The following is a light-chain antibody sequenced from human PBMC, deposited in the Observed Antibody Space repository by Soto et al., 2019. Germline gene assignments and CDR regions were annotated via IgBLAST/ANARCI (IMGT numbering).Light chain of an antibody. Sequence: QSALTQPASVSGSPGQSITISCTGTSSDVGGYNYVSWYQQHPGKAPKLMLYDVSNRPSGVSNRFPGSKSGNTASLTISGLQAEDEADYYSGSYTSSTTVVFGGGTKVTVL. V-gene: IGLV2-14*01. CDR2: DVS. CDR1: SSDVGGYNY. CDR3: GSYTSSTTVV. J-gene: IGLJ2*01.